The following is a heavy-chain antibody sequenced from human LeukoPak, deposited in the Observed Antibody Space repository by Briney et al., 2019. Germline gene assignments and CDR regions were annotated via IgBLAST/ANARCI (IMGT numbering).Heavy chain of an antibody. CDR3: ARDHFGSLDS. CDR1: GFSVTTDSYC. Sequence: SETLSLTCAVSGFSVTTDSYCWGWIRQPPGKGLEWIGYDYCGGNTNYDPSLKRRVTISVDTSKNQFSLTLTSVTAADTAVYFCARDHFGSLDSWGQGILVTVSS. D-gene: IGHD3-10*01. J-gene: IGHJ4*02. CDR2: DYCGGNT. V-gene: IGHV4-61*01.